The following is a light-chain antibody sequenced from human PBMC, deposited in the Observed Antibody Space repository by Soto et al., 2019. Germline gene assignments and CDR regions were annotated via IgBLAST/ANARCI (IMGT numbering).Light chain of an antibody. Sequence: DIQLTQSPSFLSASVGDRVTLTCRASQDISSYLAWYQQKPGKAPKLLIYAASTLQSGVPSRFSGSGSGTEFTLTISSLQPEDFATYYCQQLNSYPITFGQGTRLEMK. CDR2: AAS. CDR1: QDISSY. CDR3: QQLNSYPIT. J-gene: IGKJ5*01. V-gene: IGKV1-9*01.